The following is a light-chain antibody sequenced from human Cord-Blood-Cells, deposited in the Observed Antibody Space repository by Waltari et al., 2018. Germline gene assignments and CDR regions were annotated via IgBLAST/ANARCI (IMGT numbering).Light chain of an antibody. CDR1: QSVSSY. CDR2: DAS. CDR3: QQRSNWPPVT. Sequence: VLTQSQATMSLSPGERATLSCRASQSVSSYLAWYQQKPEQALRLLIYDASNRATGIPARFSGSGSGTEFTLTIISLEPEDFAVYYCQQRSNWPPVTFGPGTKVDIK. J-gene: IGKJ3*01. V-gene: IGKV3-11*01.